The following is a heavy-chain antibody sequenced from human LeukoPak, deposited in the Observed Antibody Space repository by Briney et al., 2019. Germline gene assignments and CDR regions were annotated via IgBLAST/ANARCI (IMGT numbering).Heavy chain of an antibody. V-gene: IGHV3-23*01. CDR1: GFTFSTYA. CDR3: ATGDDLWSGYHLDY. D-gene: IGHD3-3*01. Sequence: PGGSLRLSCAASGFTFSTYAMSWVRQAPGKGLERVASISGRGNNTYYADSVKGRFTISRDNSKNTLHLQMNSPRAEDTAVYYCATGDDLWSGYHLDYWGQGTLVTVSS. CDR2: ISGRGNNT. J-gene: IGHJ4*02.